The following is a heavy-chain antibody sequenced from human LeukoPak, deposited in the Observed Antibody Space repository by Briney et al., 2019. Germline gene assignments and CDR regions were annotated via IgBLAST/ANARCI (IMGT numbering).Heavy chain of an antibody. V-gene: IGHV4-59*01. CDR3: ARDGITMVRGVNAKPYYYYYMDV. J-gene: IGHJ6*03. CDR2: IYYSGGT. Sequence: SSETLSLTCTVSGGSISSYYWSWIRQPPGKGLEWIGYIYYSGGTNYNPSLKSRVTISVDTSKNQFSLKLSSVTAADTAVYYCARDGITMVRGVNAKPYYYYYMDVWGKGTTVTISS. CDR1: GGSISSYY. D-gene: IGHD3-10*01.